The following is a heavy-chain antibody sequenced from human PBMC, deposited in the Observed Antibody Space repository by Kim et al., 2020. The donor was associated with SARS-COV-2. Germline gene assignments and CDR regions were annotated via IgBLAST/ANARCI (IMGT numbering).Heavy chain of an antibody. D-gene: IGHD3-22*01. V-gene: IGHV3-74*01. Sequence: SVKRRFTISRDNAKNTLYLQMNSLRPEDTAVYYCARSGDYDISGYYGFFHHWGQGVLVTVSS. J-gene: IGHJ1*01. CDR3: ARSGDYDISGYYGFFHH.